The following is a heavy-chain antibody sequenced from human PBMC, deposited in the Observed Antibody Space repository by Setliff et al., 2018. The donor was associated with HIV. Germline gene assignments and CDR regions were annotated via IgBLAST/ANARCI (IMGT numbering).Heavy chain of an antibody. CDR3: ARCRSYYDSSGYYPPPFDAFDI. Sequence: GESLKISCKGSGYTFTSYWIGWVRQMPGKGLEWMGIIYPGDSYTRYSPSFQGQVTISADKSIRTAYLQWSSLKASDTALYYCARCRSYYDSSGYYPPPFDAFDIWGHGTMVTVSS. CDR1: GYTFTSYW. V-gene: IGHV5-51*01. J-gene: IGHJ3*02. CDR2: IYPGDSYT. D-gene: IGHD3-22*01.